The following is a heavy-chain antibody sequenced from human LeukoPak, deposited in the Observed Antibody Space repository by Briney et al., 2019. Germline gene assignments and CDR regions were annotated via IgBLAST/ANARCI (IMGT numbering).Heavy chain of an antibody. Sequence: PSETLSLTCTVSGGSISSYYWSWIRQPPGKGLEWIGYIYYGGSTNYNPSLKSRVTISVDTSKNQFSLKLSSVTAADTAVYYCARESSSYDSSGYFDYWGQGTLVTVSS. J-gene: IGHJ4*02. CDR1: GGSISSYY. D-gene: IGHD3-22*01. CDR2: IYYGGST. V-gene: IGHV4-59*12. CDR3: ARESSSYDSSGYFDY.